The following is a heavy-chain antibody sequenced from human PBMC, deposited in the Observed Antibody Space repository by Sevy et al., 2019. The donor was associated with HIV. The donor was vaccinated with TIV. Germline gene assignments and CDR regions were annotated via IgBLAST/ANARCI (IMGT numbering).Heavy chain of an antibody. CDR1: GFTFGSYG. Sequence: RGSLRLSCVASGFTFGSYGMLWVRQAPGKGLEWVADIWFDGSNIHYADSVRGRFTISGDNSKNTLSLHMSSLRVEDTAVYYCARERTYLFDYCGQGTLVTVSS. CDR3: ARERTYLFDY. CDR2: IWFDGSNI. J-gene: IGHJ4*02. V-gene: IGHV3-33*01.